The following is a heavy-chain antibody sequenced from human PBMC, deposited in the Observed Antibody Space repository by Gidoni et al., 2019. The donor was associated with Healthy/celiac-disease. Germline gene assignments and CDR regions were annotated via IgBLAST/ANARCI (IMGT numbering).Heavy chain of an antibody. CDR3: ARGINNDSSGYYYRAGWFDP. CDR1: GGSIRSGGYY. D-gene: IGHD3-22*01. Sequence: QVQLQESGPGLVKPSQTLSLTCTVPGGSIRSGGYYRSWIRQHPGKGLEWIGYIYYSGGTYYNPSLKSRVTISVDTSKNQFSLKLSSVTAADTAVYYCARGINNDSSGYYYRAGWFDPWGQGTLVTVSS. CDR2: IYYSGGT. V-gene: IGHV4-31*03. J-gene: IGHJ5*02.